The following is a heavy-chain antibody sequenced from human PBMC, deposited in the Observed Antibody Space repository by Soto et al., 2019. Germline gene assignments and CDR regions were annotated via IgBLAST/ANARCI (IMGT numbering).Heavy chain of an antibody. J-gene: IGHJ4*02. D-gene: IGHD3-16*02. Sequence: GGLMRHRCRAAWVKFSNHGGSRVLQEQRKGLEWVGNIKHDTSEAHYADAVKGRFTITRDNIKNFLFLQMNGLRADDTASYYCARDGLLFSGPYRPSRFDYWGLGTLVTVS. V-gene: IGHV3-7*03. CDR1: WVKFSNHG. CDR2: IKHDTSEA. CDR3: ARDGLLFSGPYRPSRFDY.